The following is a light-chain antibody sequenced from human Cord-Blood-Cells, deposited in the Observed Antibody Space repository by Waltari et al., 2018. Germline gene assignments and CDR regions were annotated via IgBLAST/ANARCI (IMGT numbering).Light chain of an antibody. CDR1: QGISNY. V-gene: IGKV1-27*01. Sequence: DIQMTQSPSSLSASVGDRVTITCRASQGISNYLAWYQQKPGKVPKLLIYAASTLQSVFPSRFSGSGSGSEFTLAISSLQPEDVATYDCEKYNSAPGTLDPGTKVNIK. CDR3: EKYNSAPGT. J-gene: IGKJ3*01. CDR2: AAS.